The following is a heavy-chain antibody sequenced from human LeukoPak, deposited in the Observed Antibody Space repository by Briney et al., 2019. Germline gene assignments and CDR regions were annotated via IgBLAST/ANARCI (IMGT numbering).Heavy chain of an antibody. CDR2: ICYDGSNK. Sequence: GGSLRLSCAASGFTFSSYGMHWVRQAPGKGLEWVAVICYDGSNKYYADSVKGRFTISRDNSKNTLYLQMNSLRAEDTAVYYCARDGIVVVPAAIEGVYYYYYYMDVWGKGTTVTVSS. J-gene: IGHJ6*03. V-gene: IGHV3-33*01. CDR3: ARDGIVVVPAAIEGVYYYYYYMDV. D-gene: IGHD2-2*01. CDR1: GFTFSSYG.